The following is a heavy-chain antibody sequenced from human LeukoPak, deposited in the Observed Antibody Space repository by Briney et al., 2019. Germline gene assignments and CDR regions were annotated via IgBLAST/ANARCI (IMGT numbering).Heavy chain of an antibody. J-gene: IGHJ4*02. Sequence: GESLKISCKGSGYSFTSYWIAWVRQVPGKGLEWMGLIYPADSDTTYSPSFQGQVTISADKSISTAYLQWSSLKASDTAMYYCARQYGMVRGVSTDDYWGQGTLVTVSS. CDR1: GYSFTSYW. V-gene: IGHV5-51*01. CDR2: IYPADSDT. CDR3: ARQYGMVRGVSTDDY. D-gene: IGHD3-10*01.